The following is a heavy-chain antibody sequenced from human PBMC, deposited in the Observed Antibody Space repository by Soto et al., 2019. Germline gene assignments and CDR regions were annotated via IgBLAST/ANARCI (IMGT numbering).Heavy chain of an antibody. D-gene: IGHD3-3*01. Sequence: GASVKVSCKASGYTFTGYYMHWVRQAPGRGLEWMGWINPNSGGTNYAQKFQARVTMTRDTSISTAYMELSRLRSDDTAVYYCARAITIFGVVIKTYYWGQGTLVTVSS. V-gene: IGHV1-2*02. CDR3: ARAITIFGVVIKTYY. CDR1: GYTFTGYY. CDR2: INPNSGGT. J-gene: IGHJ4*02.